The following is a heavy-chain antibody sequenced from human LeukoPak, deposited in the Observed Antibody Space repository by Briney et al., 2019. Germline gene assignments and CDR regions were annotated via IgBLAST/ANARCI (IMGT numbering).Heavy chain of an antibody. J-gene: IGHJ3*02. Sequence: GALNLSRAGSAFTLCRYWVRWVRPASGEGAEGVANIKDDGSEKYYLDSVKGRFTISRDNAKNSLYLQMNSLRAEDTAVYSCARIKEYGFDIWGQGTMVTVSS. CDR3: ARIKEYGFDI. D-gene: IGHD3-10*01. CDR1: AFTLCRYW. CDR2: IKDDGSEK. V-gene: IGHV3-7*01.